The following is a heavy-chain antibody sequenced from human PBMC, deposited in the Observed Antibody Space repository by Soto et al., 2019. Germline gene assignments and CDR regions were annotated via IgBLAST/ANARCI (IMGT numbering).Heavy chain of an antibody. Sequence: HVQLQESGPGLVKPSETLSLTCAVSCGSVHRYTHYWSWIRQHPGTVLEWIGHIYYNGTTYYNSSLNRRVTLSVDTSKTHVSLKMSSVTAADTAVYYCERVDYGDYPWFDPWGPGTLVTGSS. J-gene: IGHJ5*02. D-gene: IGHD4-17*01. CDR1: CGSVHRYTHY. CDR3: ERVDYGDYPWFDP. V-gene: IGHV4-61*03. CDR2: IYYNGTT.